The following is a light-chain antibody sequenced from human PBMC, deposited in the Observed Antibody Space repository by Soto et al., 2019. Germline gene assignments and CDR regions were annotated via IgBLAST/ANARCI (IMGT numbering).Light chain of an antibody. CDR3: QVWDSSTYV. CDR1: KLGDKY. Sequence: SSELTQPPSVSVSPGQTASITCSGDKLGDKYSCWYQQKPGQSPELVIYQDSKRPSGIPERFSGSNSGNTATLTISGTQAMDEADYYCQVWDSSTYVFGTGTKVTVL. CDR2: QDS. V-gene: IGLV3-1*01. J-gene: IGLJ1*01.